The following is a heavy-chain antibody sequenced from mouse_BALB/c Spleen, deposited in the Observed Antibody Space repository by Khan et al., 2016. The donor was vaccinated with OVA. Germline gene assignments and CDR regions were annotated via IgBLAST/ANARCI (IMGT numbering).Heavy chain of an antibody. CDR2: ISSSGST. Sequence: EVQLVESGPGLVKPSQSLSLTCTVTGYSITSDYAWNWIRQFPGNKLEWMGYISSSGSTNYNPALKSRISITRDTSKNQFFLQLNSVTTEDTATYYCARDGSRYNYSMDDRGQGTSDSVSS. V-gene: IGHV3-2*02. D-gene: IGHD2-3*01. J-gene: IGHJ4*01. CDR1: GYSITSDYA. CDR3: ARDGSRYNYSMDD.